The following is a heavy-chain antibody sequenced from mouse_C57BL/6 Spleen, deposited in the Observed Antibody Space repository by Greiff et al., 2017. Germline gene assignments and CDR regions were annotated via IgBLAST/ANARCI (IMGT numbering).Heavy chain of an antibody. Sequence: VQLQQPGAELVKPGASVKLSCKASGYTFTSYWMHWVKQRPGQGLEWIGMIDPNSGSTNYNEKFKSKATLTVDKSSSTAYLQLSSLTSEDSAVYYCGRYEGYDDYDLDYWGQGTTLTVSS. J-gene: IGHJ2*01. D-gene: IGHD2-2*01. V-gene: IGHV1-64*01. CDR3: GRYEGYDDYDLDY. CDR1: GYTFTSYW. CDR2: IDPNSGST.